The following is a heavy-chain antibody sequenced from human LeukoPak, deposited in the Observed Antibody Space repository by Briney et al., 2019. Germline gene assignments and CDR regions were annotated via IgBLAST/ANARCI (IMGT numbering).Heavy chain of an antibody. CDR1: GFTFDKYW. V-gene: IGHV3-7*01. CDR2: IDQDGSEK. J-gene: IGHJ4*02. D-gene: IGHD6-13*01. CDR3: VRGLATAAAY. Sequence: GGSLRLSCVDFGFTFDKYWMSWVRQAPGKGLEWLVNIDQDGSEKYYVDSVKGRFTISRDNAKNSVYLQMNSLRGEDTAVYYCVRGLATAAAYWGQGTLVTVPS.